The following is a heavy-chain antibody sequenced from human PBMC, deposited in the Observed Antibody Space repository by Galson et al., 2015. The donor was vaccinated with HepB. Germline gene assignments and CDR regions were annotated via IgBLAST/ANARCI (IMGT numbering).Heavy chain of an antibody. V-gene: IGHV6-1*01. CDR3: ARDLGRDGYKGFGY. Sequence: CAISGDSVSSNSAAWNWIRQSPSRGLEWLGRTYYRSKWYNDYAVSVKSRITINPDTSKNQFSLQLNSVTPEDTAVYYCARDLGRDGYKGFGYWGQGTLVTVSS. CDR2: TYYRSKWYN. J-gene: IGHJ4*02. D-gene: IGHD5-24*01. CDR1: GDSVSSNSAA.